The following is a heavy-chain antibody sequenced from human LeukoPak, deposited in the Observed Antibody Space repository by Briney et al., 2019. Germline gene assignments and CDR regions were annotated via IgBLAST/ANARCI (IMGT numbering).Heavy chain of an antibody. CDR2: IYYSGST. V-gene: IGHV4-59*01. Sequence: SETLSLTCTVSGGSISSYYWSWIRQPPGKGLEWIGYIYYSGSTNYNPSLKSRVTISVDTPKNQFSLKLSSVTAADTAVYYCARTMTLYYYYMDVWGKGTTVTISS. J-gene: IGHJ6*03. CDR3: ARTMTLYYYYMDV. CDR1: GGSISSYY.